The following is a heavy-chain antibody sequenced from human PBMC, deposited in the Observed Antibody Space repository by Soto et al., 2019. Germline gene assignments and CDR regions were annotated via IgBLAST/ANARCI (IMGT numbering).Heavy chain of an antibody. CDR3: GSPPPNDDYYGGPDY. CDR1: GIIFSNYW. Sequence: EVHLVESGGGLVQPGGSLRLSCAASGIIFSNYWMTWIRQAPGKGLEWVANIKHDGTERDYADSVKGRFTISRDNVKKFPVPQINNLRPEDFAPYYCGSPPPNDDYYGGPDYWGQGTLVTVSS. CDR2: IKHDGTER. V-gene: IGHV3-7*03. J-gene: IGHJ4*02. D-gene: IGHD4-17*01.